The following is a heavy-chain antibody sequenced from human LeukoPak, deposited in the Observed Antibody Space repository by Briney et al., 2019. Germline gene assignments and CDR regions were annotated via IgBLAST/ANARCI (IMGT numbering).Heavy chain of an antibody. Sequence: GGSLRLSCAASGFTVSSNYMSWVRQAPGKGLEWVSVIYSGGSTYYADSAKGRFTISRDNSKNALYLQMNSLRAEDTAVYYCARALGYSSSWYNWFDPWGQGTLVTVSS. CDR2: IYSGGST. V-gene: IGHV3-66*01. J-gene: IGHJ5*02. CDR1: GFTVSSNY. D-gene: IGHD6-13*01. CDR3: ARALGYSSSWYNWFDP.